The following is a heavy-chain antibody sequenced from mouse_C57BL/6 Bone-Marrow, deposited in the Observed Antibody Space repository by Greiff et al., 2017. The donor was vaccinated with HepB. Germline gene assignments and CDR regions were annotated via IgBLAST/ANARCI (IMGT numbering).Heavy chain of an antibody. D-gene: IGHD2-3*01. V-gene: IGHV1-82*01. CDR1: GYAFSSSW. Sequence: QVQLQQPGAELVKPGDSVKISCKASGYAFSSSWMNWVKQRPGKGLEWIGRIYPGDGDTNYNGKFKGKATLTADKSSSTAYMQLSSLTSEDSAVYFCVYDGYHSWFAYWGQGTLVTVSA. J-gene: IGHJ3*01. CDR3: VYDGYHSWFAY. CDR2: IYPGDGDT.